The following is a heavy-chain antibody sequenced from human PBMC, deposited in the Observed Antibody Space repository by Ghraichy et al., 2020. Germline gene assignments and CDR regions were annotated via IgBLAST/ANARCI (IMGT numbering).Heavy chain of an antibody. CDR1: GDSIISSSYY. CDR2: IYYSGTT. J-gene: IGHJ6*02. D-gene: IGHD2-15*01. Sequence: SETLSLTCSVSGDSIISSSYYWDWIRQPPGKGLEWIGSIYYSGTTYYSPPLKTRVTVSIDTSKNQFSLRLNSVTSTDTAVYYCARRAGGYQYFYGLDVWGQGPTVIVS. CDR3: ARRAGGYQYFYGLDV. V-gene: IGHV4-39*01.